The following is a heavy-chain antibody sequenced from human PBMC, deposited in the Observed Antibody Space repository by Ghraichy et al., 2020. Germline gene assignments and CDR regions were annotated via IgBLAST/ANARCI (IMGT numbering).Heavy chain of an antibody. CDR1: GFTFSSFW. Sequence: GGSLRLSCAASGFTFSSFWMSWVRQAPGKGLEWVANIKQDGSEKYYVDSVKGRFTISRDNAKNSLYLQMNSLRAEDTAVYYCARVSVVVPAALYYFDYWGQGSLVTVSS. D-gene: IGHD2-2*01. V-gene: IGHV3-7*03. J-gene: IGHJ4*02. CDR2: IKQDGSEK. CDR3: ARVSVVVPAALYYFDY.